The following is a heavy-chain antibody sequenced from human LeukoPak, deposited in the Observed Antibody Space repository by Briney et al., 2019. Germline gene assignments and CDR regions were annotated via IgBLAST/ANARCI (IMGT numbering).Heavy chain of an antibody. J-gene: IGHJ6*03. Sequence: SETLSLTCTVSGGSISSGSYYWSWIRQPAGKGLEWIGRIYTSGSTNYNPSLKSRVTISVDTSKNQFSLKLSSVTAADTAVYYCARQGGLWFGELFGGYYYYYMDVWGKGTTVTISS. CDR3: ARQGGLWFGELFGGYYYYYMDV. V-gene: IGHV4-61*02. CDR1: GGSISSGSYY. CDR2: IYTSGST. D-gene: IGHD3-10*01.